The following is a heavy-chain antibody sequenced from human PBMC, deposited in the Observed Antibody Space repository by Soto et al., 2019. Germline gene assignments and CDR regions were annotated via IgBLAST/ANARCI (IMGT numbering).Heavy chain of an antibody. CDR3: ARAHAPTLPFDY. J-gene: IGHJ4*01. D-gene: IGHD2-15*01. CDR1: GGSMRNVY. V-gene: IGHV4-59*01. CDR2: IFHSGNA. Sequence: ERLCISCPVSGGSMRNVYWSWIRQPPGKRLEWIGFIFHSGNAKYNPSLKSRVTISIDTSKSQFSLSLDSVTAAATAVYFCARAHAPTLPFDYWGLGTLVTVYS.